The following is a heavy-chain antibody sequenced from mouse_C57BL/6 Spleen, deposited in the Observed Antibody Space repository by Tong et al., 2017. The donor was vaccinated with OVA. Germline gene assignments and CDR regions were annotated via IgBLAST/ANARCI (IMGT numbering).Heavy chain of an antibody. J-gene: IGHJ4*01. CDR3: ARQELFYAMDY. CDR2: IYPRDGST. V-gene: IGHV1-85*01. Sequence: LQESGPELVKPGASVKLSCKASGYTFTSYDINWVKQRPGQGLEWIGWIYPRDGSTKYNEKFKGKATLTADKSSSTAYMQLSSLTSEDSAVYFCARQELFYAMDYWGQGTSVTVSS. CDR1: GYTFTSYD.